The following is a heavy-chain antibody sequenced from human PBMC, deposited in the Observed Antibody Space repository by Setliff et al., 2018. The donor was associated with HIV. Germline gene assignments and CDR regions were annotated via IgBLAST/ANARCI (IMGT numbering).Heavy chain of an antibody. J-gene: IGHJ4*02. Sequence: SETLSLTCTVSGDSSSSYYCNWIRQPAGKGLEWIGHMYISGSINYNPSLKSRVTMSLDTSKNQFSLKLSSVTAADTAIYYCARGSRSHGGMFGYWGQGTLVTVSS. CDR1: GDSSSSYY. D-gene: IGHD6-13*01. V-gene: IGHV4-4*07. CDR2: MYISGSI. CDR3: ARGSRSHGGMFGY.